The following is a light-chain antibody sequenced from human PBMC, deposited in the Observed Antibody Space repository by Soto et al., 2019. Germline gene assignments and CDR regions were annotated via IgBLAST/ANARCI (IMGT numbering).Light chain of an antibody. V-gene: IGKV3-20*01. Sequence: EIVLTQSPGTLSLSPGKRATLSCRASQSAASSHLAWYRQKPGQTPRLLIYDASSRATGIPDRISGSGSGTDFTLTISRLEPEDFAVYYCQQYGSAPFTFGPGTKVDIK. CDR3: QQYGSAPFT. CDR1: QSAASSH. J-gene: IGKJ3*01. CDR2: DAS.